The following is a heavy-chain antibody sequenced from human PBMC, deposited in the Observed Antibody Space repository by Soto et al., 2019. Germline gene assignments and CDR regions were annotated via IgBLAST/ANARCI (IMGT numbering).Heavy chain of an antibody. V-gene: IGHV3-21*01. CDR3: ARARGDLWFGSPPPRYYYMDV. CDR2: ISSSSSYI. J-gene: IGHJ6*03. D-gene: IGHD3-10*01. Sequence: EVQLVESGGGLVKPGGSLRLSCAASGFTFSSYSMNWVRQAPGKGLEWVSSISSSSSYIYYADSVKGRFTISRDNAKNPLYLRMNSLRAEDTAVYYCARARGDLWFGSPPPRYYYMDVWGKGTTVTVSS. CDR1: GFTFSSYS.